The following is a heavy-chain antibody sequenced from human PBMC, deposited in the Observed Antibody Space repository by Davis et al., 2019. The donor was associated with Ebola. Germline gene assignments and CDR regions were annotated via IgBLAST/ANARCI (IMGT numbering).Heavy chain of an antibody. CDR3: AKLPFPNAGYCTNGVCVPGGFLDY. CDR2: ISYDGSNK. D-gene: IGHD2-8*01. V-gene: IGHV3-30*18. CDR1: GFTFSSYG. J-gene: IGHJ4*02. Sequence: GESLKISCAASGFTFSSYGMHWVRQAPGKGLEWVAVISYDGSNKYYADSVKGRFTISRDNSKNTLYLQMNSLRAEDTAVYYCAKLPFPNAGYCTNGVCVPGGFLDYWGQGTLVTVSS.